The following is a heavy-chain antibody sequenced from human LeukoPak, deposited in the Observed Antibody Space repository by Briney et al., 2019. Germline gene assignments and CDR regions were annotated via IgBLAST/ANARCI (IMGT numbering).Heavy chain of an antibody. Sequence: GASVKVSCKASGYTFTSYDINWVRQATGQGLEWMGWMNPNSGNTGYAQKFQGRVTMTRNTSICTAYMELSSLRSEDTAVYYCARGGYCSGGSCLYYYYYGMDVWGQGTTVTVSS. CDR3: ARGGYCSGGSCLYYYYYGMDV. J-gene: IGHJ6*02. CDR1: GYTFTSYD. CDR2: MNPNSGNT. D-gene: IGHD2-15*01. V-gene: IGHV1-8*01.